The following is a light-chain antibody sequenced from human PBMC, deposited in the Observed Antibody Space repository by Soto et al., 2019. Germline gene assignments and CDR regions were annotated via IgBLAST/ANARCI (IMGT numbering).Light chain of an antibody. CDR1: SSNIGRNT. J-gene: IGLJ1*01. Sequence: QSVLTQPPSASGTPGQRVTISCSGSSSNIGRNTVNWYQQLPGTAPKLLIYSNNQRPSGVPDRFSGSKSGTSASLAISGLQSEDEADYHCAAWDDSLNGYVFGNGTKVTV. V-gene: IGLV1-44*01. CDR3: AAWDDSLNGYV. CDR2: SNN.